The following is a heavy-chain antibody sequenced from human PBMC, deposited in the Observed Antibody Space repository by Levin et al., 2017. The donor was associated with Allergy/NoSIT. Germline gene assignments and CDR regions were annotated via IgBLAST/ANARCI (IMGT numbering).Heavy chain of an antibody. CDR2: MNPNSANT. CDR1: GYTFTSYD. Sequence: ASVKVSCKASGYTFTSYDINWVRQATGQGLEWMGWMNPNSANTGYARKFQGRITMTRSTSISTAYMELSSLTSEDTAVYYCARGLGGSGGESVAYWGQGTLVTVSS. D-gene: IGHD3-10*01. CDR3: ARGLGGSGGESVAY. J-gene: IGHJ4*02. V-gene: IGHV1-8*01.